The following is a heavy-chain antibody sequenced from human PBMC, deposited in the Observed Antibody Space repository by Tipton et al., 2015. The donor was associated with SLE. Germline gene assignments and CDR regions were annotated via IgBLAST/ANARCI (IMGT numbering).Heavy chain of an antibody. Sequence: TLSLTCAVYGGSFSGYYWSWIRQPPGKGLEWIGEINHSGSTNYNPSLKSRVTISVDTSKNQFSLKLSPVTAADTAVYYCARVNHSSGYYPYYFDYWGQGTLVTVSS. CDR1: GGSFSGYY. CDR3: ARVNHSSGYYPYYFDY. V-gene: IGHV4-34*01. J-gene: IGHJ4*02. CDR2: INHSGST. D-gene: IGHD3-22*01.